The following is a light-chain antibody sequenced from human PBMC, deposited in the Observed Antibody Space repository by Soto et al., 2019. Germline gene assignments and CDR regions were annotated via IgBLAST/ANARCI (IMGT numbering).Light chain of an antibody. V-gene: IGKV1-5*03. CDR2: EAS. CDR3: QQYNGYWT. Sequence: DIQMTQSPSTLSASVGDRVTITCRASQSISDLLAWYQQKPGKAPKLLIYEASSLKSGVPSRFSGSGSGTEYTLTNSSLQADDFATYYCQQYNGYWTFGQGTKVEIK. J-gene: IGKJ1*01. CDR1: QSISDL.